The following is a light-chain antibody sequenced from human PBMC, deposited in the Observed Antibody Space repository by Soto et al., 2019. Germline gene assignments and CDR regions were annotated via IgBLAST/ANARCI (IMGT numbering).Light chain of an antibody. V-gene: IGKV1-5*01. Sequence: DIQMTQSPSTLSASIGDRVTITCRASQSISSWLAWYQQKPGKAPKLLIYDASSLESGVPSRFSGSGSGTEFTLTISSLQPDDFATYYCQQYNSYWETFGQGTKV. J-gene: IGKJ1*01. CDR1: QSISSW. CDR3: QQYNSYWET. CDR2: DAS.